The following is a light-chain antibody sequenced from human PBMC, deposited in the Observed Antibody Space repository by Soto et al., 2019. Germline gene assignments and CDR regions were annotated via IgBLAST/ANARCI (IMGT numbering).Light chain of an antibody. V-gene: IGKV2-28*01. J-gene: IGKJ5*01. CDR1: HSLLHSNGYNY. CDR2: LGS. Sequence: DIVMTQSPLSLPVTPGEPASISCMSSHSLLHSNGYNYLDWYLQKPGQSPQLLIYLGSNRASGVPDRFSGSGSGTDFTLKISRVEAEDVGVYYCMQALQTPPTFGQGTRLEI. CDR3: MQALQTPPT.